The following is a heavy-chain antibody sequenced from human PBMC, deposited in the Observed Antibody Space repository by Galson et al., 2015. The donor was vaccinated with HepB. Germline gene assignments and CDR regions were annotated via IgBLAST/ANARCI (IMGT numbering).Heavy chain of an antibody. CDR1: GFTFSNYG. J-gene: IGHJ4*02. V-gene: IGHV3-33*01. CDR3: ARAPDYYDSSGYYDFDY. CDR2: IWYDGINK. Sequence: SLRLSCAASGFTFSNYGMHWVRQAPGKGLEWVAVIWYDGINKYYADSVKGRFTISRDNSNSTLYLQMNSLRAEETAVYYCARAPDYYDSSGYYDFDYWGQGTLVTVSS. D-gene: IGHD3-22*01.